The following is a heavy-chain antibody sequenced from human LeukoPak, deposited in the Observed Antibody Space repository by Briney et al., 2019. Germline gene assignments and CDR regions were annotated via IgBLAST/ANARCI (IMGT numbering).Heavy chain of an antibody. D-gene: IGHD3-16*01. J-gene: IGHJ3*02. Sequence: PGGSLRLSCAASRFTFRNYAMSWVRQAPGRGLEWLSIISGTADSKYYADSVKGRFTISRDNPRSTLYLEMKSLRAEDTAVYYCPKADATIGGAFDTWGQGTMVIVSS. CDR2: ISGTADSK. CDR1: RFTFRNYA. V-gene: IGHV3-23*01. CDR3: PKADATIGGAFDT.